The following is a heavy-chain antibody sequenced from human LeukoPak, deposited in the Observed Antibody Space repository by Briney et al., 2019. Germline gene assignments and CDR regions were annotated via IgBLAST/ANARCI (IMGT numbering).Heavy chain of an antibody. CDR2: INPSSGDT. J-gene: IGHJ4*02. V-gene: IGHV1-2*02. CDR3: VSGRKMAAAGTESPAFFDY. Sequence: SVTVSCKSYGYTFTGYYMHWVRQAPGQGLEWMGWINPSSGDTSYAQDFQGRVTMTRSTSITTGYMELSSLTSDDTAAYYCVSGRKMAAAGTESPAFFDYWGQGNLVTVSS. D-gene: IGHD6-13*01. CDR1: GYTFTGYY.